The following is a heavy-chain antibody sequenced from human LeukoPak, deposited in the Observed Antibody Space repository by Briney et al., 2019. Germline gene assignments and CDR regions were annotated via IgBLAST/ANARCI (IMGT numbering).Heavy chain of an antibody. D-gene: IGHD2-21*01. J-gene: IGHJ5*02. CDR2: IYYTGST. CDR1: GGSLSSYY. Sequence: PETLSLTCTVSGGSLSSYYWSWIRQPPGRELEWIGYIYYTGSTNYNPSLRSRVTISLDTSKSQFSLKLNSVTAADTAVYYCARYSNAVAGARWFDHWGQGTLVTVSS. CDR3: ARYSNAVAGARWFDH. V-gene: IGHV4-59*01.